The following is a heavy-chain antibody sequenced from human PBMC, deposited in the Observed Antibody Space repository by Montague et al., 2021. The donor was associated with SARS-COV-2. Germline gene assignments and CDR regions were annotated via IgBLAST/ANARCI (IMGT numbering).Heavy chain of an antibody. CDR2: IFHSGIT. CDR1: GGSISSYY. D-gene: IGHD1-20*01. CDR3: ARTEYNWNDWFDP. V-gene: IGHV4-59*13. J-gene: IGHJ5*02. Sequence: SETLSLTCSVSGGSISSYYWSWIRQSPGKGLEWTGYIFHSGITDYNPSLKSRVTISVDMSKNQFSLQLNSVTAADSAVYYCARTEYNWNDWFDPWGRGTLVTVSS.